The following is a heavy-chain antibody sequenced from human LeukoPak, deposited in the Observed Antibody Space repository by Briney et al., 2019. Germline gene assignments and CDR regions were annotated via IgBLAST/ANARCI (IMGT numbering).Heavy chain of an antibody. J-gene: IGHJ4*02. CDR2: VSSSSSYI. Sequence: GGSPRLSCAASGFIFSTYNMNWVRQSPGKGLEWISSVSSSSSYIYYIDSVKGRFTISRDNAKNSLYLQMNSLRAEDTAVYYCARDKSSGALGYWGQGTLVTVSS. D-gene: IGHD3-22*01. V-gene: IGHV3-21*01. CDR1: GFIFSTYN. CDR3: ARDKSSGALGY.